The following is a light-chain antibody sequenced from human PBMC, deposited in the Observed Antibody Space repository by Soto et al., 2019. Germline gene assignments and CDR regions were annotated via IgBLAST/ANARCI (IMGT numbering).Light chain of an antibody. V-gene: IGKV1-5*01. CDR1: QSISSW. CDR3: QHYNSFSPWT. J-gene: IGKJ1*01. CDR2: DAS. Sequence: VQMPQSPSTLSASVGDRVTITCRASQSISSWVAWYQQKPGKAPKLLIYDASSLESGVPSRFSGSGSGTEFTLTISSLQPDDFATYYCQHYNSFSPWTFGQGTKVDIK.